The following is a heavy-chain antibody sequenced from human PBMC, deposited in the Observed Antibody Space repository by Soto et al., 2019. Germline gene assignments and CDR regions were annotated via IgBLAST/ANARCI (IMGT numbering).Heavy chain of an antibody. J-gene: IGHJ4*02. CDR3: ARDRLDVGAPTEDY. CDR1: GFSFSSYW. V-gene: IGHV3-7*01. CDR2: IKQDGSEK. Sequence: WGSLRLSCAASGFSFSSYWMSWFRQSPGKGLEWVGNIKQDGSEKYYVDSLKGRFTISRDNAKNSLYLQMNSLRVEDTAVYYCARDRLDVGAPTEDYWGQGTQVTVSS. D-gene: IGHD1-26*01.